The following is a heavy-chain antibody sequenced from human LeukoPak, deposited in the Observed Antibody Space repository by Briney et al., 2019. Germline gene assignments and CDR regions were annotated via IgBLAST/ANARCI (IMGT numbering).Heavy chain of an antibody. CDR3: ARATGMATAIDY. CDR1: GFTFSSYA. Sequence: GGSLRLSCAASGFTFSSYAMHWVRQAPGKGLEYVSAISSNGGSTYYANSVKGRFTISRDNSKNTLYLQMGSLRAEDMAVYYCARATGMATAIDYWGQGTLVTVSS. J-gene: IGHJ4*02. D-gene: IGHD5-24*01. V-gene: IGHV3-64*01. CDR2: ISSNGGST.